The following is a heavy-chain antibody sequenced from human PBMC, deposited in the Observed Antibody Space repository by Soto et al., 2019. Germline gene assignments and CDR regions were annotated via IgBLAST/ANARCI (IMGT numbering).Heavy chain of an antibody. CDR3: ARRRGFGEVEAFDV. D-gene: IGHD3-16*01. CDR1: GLRFTESY. J-gene: IGHJ3*01. CDR2: IGDSYR. V-gene: IGHV3-11*05. Sequence: QVQLVESGGGLVKPGGTLRLSCAGSGLRFTESYMNWIRQAPGKGLEWISYIGDSYRNYAGSVRGRFTVSRDNDKNTIFLEMNSLRVDDTAIYYCARRRGFGEVEAFDVWGPGTVVVVSS.